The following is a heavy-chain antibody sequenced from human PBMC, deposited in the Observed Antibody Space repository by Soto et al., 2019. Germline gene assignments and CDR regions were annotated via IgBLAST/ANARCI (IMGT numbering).Heavy chain of an antibody. D-gene: IGHD3-10*01. CDR2: ISWNSDTI. Sequence: GGSLRLSCGASGFTFDDYAMHWVRQAPGKGLEWVSGISWNSDTIGYADSVKGRFTISRDNAKKSLYLQMNSLRAEDTALYYCAKANPPGSYYSAIDYWGQGTLVTVSS. CDR3: AKANPPGSYYSAIDY. J-gene: IGHJ4*02. V-gene: IGHV3-9*01. CDR1: GFTFDDYA.